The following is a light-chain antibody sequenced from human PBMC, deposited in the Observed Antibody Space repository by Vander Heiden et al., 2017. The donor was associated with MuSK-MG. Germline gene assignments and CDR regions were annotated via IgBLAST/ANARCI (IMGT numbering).Light chain of an antibody. J-gene: IGLJ2*01. Sequence: QSALTQPASVSGSPGQSITISCTGASGDVAFYNYVSWYQPHPGKAPKLLIYDVSNRPSGVSDRFSGSKSASTASPTISGLQADDDADYYCSSCATSSWLFGGGTKLTVL. V-gene: IGLV2-14*03. CDR1: SGDVAFYNY. CDR2: DVS. CDR3: SSCATSSWL.